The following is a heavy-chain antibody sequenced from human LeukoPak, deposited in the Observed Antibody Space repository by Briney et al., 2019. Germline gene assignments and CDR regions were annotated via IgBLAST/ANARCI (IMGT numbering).Heavy chain of an antibody. V-gene: IGHV1-2*02. CDR1: GYTFTGYY. CDR3: AGSKRRPLAARLSSYWFDP. CDR2: INPNSGGT. D-gene: IGHD6-6*01. Sequence: ASVKVSCKASGYTFTGYYMHWVRQAPGQGLEWMGWINPNSGGTNYAQKFQGRVTMTRNTSISTAYIELSSLRSEDTAVYYCAGSKRRPLAARLSSYWFDPWGQGTLVTVSS. J-gene: IGHJ5*02.